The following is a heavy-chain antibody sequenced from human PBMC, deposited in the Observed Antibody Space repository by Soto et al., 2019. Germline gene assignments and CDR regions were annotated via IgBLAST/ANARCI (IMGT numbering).Heavy chain of an antibody. D-gene: IGHD6-13*01. J-gene: IGHJ6*01. CDR3: AREWSAAGNYSGMDV. CDR1: GYTFTSYD. CDR2: MNTNNGYT. V-gene: IGHV1-8*01. Sequence: QVQLVQSGAEVKKPGASVKFSCMTSGYTFTSYDINWLRQASGQGLEWVGWMNTNNGYTAYAPKFQGRVTVTRNTSIITVYMELSSLRSEDTAVYYCAREWSAAGNYSGMDVW.